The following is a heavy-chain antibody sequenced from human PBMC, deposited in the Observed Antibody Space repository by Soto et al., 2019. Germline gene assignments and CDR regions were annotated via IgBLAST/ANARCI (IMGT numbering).Heavy chain of an antibody. J-gene: IGHJ4*02. CDR2: IAGTGAT. CDR3: AKSLNTASSFDY. V-gene: IGHV3-23*01. Sequence: GSLRLSCAASGFTFSSYAMSWVRQAPGKGPEWVSLIAGTGATYYADSVKGRFTISRDISKNTLFLQMNSLRAEDTAVYYCAKSLNTASSFDYWGQGTLVTVSS. CDR1: GFTFSSYA.